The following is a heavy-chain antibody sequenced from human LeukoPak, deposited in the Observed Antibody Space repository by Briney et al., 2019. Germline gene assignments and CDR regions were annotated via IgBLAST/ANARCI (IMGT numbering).Heavy chain of an antibody. CDR3: ARSDYIWGSYRVYDY. D-gene: IGHD3-16*02. CDR1: GGSISSRSW. J-gene: IGHJ4*02. CDR2: ISHSENT. V-gene: IGHV4-4*02. Sequence: SGTLSLTCAVSGGSISSRSWWSWVRQAPGKGLEWIGEISHSENTNYNPSLKSRVTTSIDKSSNQFSLNLTSVTAADTAVYYCARSDYIWGSYRVYDYWGQGTLVTVSS.